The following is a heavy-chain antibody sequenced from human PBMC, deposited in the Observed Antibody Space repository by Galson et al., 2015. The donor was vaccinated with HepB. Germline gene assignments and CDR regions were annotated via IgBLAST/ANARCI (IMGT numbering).Heavy chain of an antibody. D-gene: IGHD1-1*01. CDR3: ARGGTRTTYDY. CDR1: GDSVSSNSAA. V-gene: IGHV6-1*01. CDR2: TYHRSKWYN. Sequence: CAISGDSVSSNSAAWSWIRQSPSRGLEWLGRTYHRSKWYNDYAASVKSRITISPETSKNQFSLQLNSVTPEDTAVYYCARGGTRTTYDYWGQGTLVTVSS. J-gene: IGHJ4*01.